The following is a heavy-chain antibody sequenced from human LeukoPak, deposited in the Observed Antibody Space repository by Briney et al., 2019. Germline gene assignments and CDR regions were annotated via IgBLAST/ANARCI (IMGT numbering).Heavy chain of an antibody. V-gene: IGHV3-23*01. J-gene: IGHJ4*02. CDR3: ARASSRVSVNYYYLDY. CDR1: GFTFSNYA. D-gene: IGHD1-26*01. Sequence: GGSLRLSCAASGFTFSNYAMSWVRQAPGEGLEWVSDISGSSGTTYYADSVKGRFTISRDNSKNTLDLQMNSLRAEDTAVYYCARASSRVSVNYYYLDYWGQGALVTVSS. CDR2: ISGSSGTT.